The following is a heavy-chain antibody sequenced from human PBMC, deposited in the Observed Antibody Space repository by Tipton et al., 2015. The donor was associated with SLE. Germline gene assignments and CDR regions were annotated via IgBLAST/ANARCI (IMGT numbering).Heavy chain of an antibody. CDR3: VVESATAVG. Sequence: GSLRLSCEAPEFVGSNFWMHWVRQAPGKGLMWVSRIKTDGSSTSYADSVKGRFTISRDNAKNTLHLQMNSLRAEDTGLYYCVVESATAVGGGQGTLVTVSP. J-gene: IGHJ4*02. D-gene: IGHD2-21*02. V-gene: IGHV3-74*01. CDR1: EFVGSNFW. CDR2: IKTDGSST.